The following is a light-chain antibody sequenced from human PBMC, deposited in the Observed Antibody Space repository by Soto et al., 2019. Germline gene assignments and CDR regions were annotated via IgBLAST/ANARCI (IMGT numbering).Light chain of an antibody. V-gene: IGLV2-14*01. Sequence: QSALTQPASVSGSPGQSITLSCTGTSSDVGGYNYVSWYQQHPGKAPKLMIYDVSNRPSGVSNRFSGSKSGNTASLTISGLQAEDEADYYCSSYTSSVYVFGTGTKLTVL. CDR1: SSDVGGYNY. CDR3: SSYTSSVYV. CDR2: DVS. J-gene: IGLJ1*01.